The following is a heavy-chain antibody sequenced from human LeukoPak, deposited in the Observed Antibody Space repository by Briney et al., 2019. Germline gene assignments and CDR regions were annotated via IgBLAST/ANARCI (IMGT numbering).Heavy chain of an antibody. D-gene: IGHD2-15*01. CDR2: INAGNGNT. J-gene: IGHJ2*01. CDR3: AREILGYCSGGSCYSKNWYFDL. CDR1: GYTFTSYA. Sequence: ASVKVSCKASGYTFTSYAMHWVRQAPGQRLEWMGWINAGNGNTKYSQKFQGRVTITRDTSASTAYMELSSLRSDDTAVYYCAREILGYCSGGSCYSKNWYFDLWGRGTLVTVSS. V-gene: IGHV1-3*01.